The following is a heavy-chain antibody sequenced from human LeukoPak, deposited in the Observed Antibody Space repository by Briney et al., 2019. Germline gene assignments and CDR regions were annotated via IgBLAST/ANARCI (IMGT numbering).Heavy chain of an antibody. CDR3: ARDQGYGDQNDY. D-gene: IGHD4-17*01. V-gene: IGHV1-24*01. CDR2: FDPEDGET. Sequence: ASVKVSCKVSGYTLTELSMHWVRQAPGKGLEWMGGFDPEDGETIYAQKFQGRVTMTEDTSTDTAYMELSSLRSEDTAVYYCARDQGYGDQNDYWGQGTLVTVSS. CDR1: GYTLTELS. J-gene: IGHJ4*02.